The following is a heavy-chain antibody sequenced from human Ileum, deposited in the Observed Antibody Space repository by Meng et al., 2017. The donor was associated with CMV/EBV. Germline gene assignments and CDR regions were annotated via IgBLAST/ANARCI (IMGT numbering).Heavy chain of an antibody. CDR2: IYYSGST. CDR1: GGSIGSGTYY. CDR3: AGDWGPYSSRGYFDP. J-gene: IGHJ5*02. V-gene: IGHV4-39*07. D-gene: IGHD6-13*01. Sequence: RRDSGPGLWTPSGTLSLTCTVPGGSIGSGTYYWAWIRQSLGKGRGWIGSIYYSGSTYDNPSLKSRVTMSVDTFNNQFSLKLTSVTAADTAVYYCAGDWGPYSSRGYFDPWGQGSLVTVSS.